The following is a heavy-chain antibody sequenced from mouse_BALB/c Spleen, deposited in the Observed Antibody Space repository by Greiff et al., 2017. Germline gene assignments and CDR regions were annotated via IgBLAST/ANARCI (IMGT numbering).Heavy chain of an antibody. Sequence: VKLMESGPGLVAPSQSLSITCTVSGFSLTDYGVSWIRQPPGKGLEWLGVLWGGGSTYYNSALNSRLSISKDNSKSQVFLKMNSLQTDDTAMYYCATGERDYAMDYWGRGTSVTVSS. V-gene: IGHV2-6-5*01. J-gene: IGHJ4*01. CDR2: LWGGGST. D-gene: IGHD3-1*01. CDR1: GFSLTDYG. CDR3: ATGERDYAMDY.